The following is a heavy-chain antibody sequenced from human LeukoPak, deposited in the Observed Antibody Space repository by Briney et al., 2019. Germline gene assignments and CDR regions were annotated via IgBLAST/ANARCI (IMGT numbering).Heavy chain of an antibody. D-gene: IGHD5-12*01. Sequence: SQTLSLTCTVSGGSISSGDYYWSWIRQPPGEGLEWIGYIYYSGSTYYNPSLKSRVTISVDTSKNQFSLKLSSVTAADTAVYYCARQAISGYDPPPFDSWGQGTLVTVSS. CDR3: ARQAISGYDPPPFDS. CDR2: IYYSGST. CDR1: GGSISSGDYY. J-gene: IGHJ4*02. V-gene: IGHV4-30-4*08.